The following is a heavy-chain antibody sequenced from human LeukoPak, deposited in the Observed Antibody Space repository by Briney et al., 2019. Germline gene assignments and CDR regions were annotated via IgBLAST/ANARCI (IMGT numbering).Heavy chain of an antibody. CDR3: AREQGIAAAGTTGGFDY. CDR1: GFTFSSYS. J-gene: IGHJ4*02. D-gene: IGHD6-13*01. V-gene: IGHV3-48*04. CDR2: ISSSGSTI. Sequence: GGSLRLSCAASGFTFSSYSMNWVRQAPGKGLEWVSYISSSGSTIYYADSVKGRFTISRDNAKNSLYLQMNSLRAEDTAVYYCAREQGIAAAGTTGGFDYWGQGTLVTVSS.